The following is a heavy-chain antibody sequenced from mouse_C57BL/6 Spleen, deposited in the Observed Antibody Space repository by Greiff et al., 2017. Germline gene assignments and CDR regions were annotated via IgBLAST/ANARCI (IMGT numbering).Heavy chain of an antibody. CDR2: INPNYGTT. D-gene: IGHD2-4*01. V-gene: IGHV1-39*01. J-gene: IGHJ1*03. CDR1: GYSFTDYN. CDR3: AVIYYDYDWYFDV. Sequence: VQLQQSGPELVKPGASVKISCTASGYSFTDYNMNWVKQSHGKSLEWIGVINPNYGTTSYNQKFKGKATLTVDQSSSTAYMQLNSLTPEDSAVYYCAVIYYDYDWYFDVWGTGTTVTVSS.